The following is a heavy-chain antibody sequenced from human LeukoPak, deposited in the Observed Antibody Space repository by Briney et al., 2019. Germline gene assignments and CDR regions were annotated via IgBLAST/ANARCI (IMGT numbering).Heavy chain of an antibody. CDR2: IVLLLGVA. Sequence: ASVKVSCKASGGTFSDYGITWVRQAPGQGLEYMGRIVLLLGVANYAQNFQGRVTITRDTSASTAYMELSSLTSEDTAVYYCARGPRAAADDYWGQGTLVTVSS. J-gene: IGHJ4*02. V-gene: IGHV1-69*04. CDR3: ARGPRAAADDY. D-gene: IGHD6-13*01. CDR1: GGTFSDYG.